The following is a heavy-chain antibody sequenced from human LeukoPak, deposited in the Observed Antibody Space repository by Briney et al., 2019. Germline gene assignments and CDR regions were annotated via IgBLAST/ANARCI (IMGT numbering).Heavy chain of an antibody. Sequence: ASVKVSCKASGYTFTGYYMHWVRQAPGQGLEWMGWIHPNSGGTNYAQKFQGRVTMTRDTSISTAYMELSRLRSDDTAVYYCARDRTDTYYYYGMDVWGQGTTVTVSS. J-gene: IGHJ6*02. CDR1: GYTFTGYY. CDR3: ARDRTDTYYYYGMDV. CDR2: IHPNSGGT. D-gene: IGHD3/OR15-3a*01. V-gene: IGHV1-2*02.